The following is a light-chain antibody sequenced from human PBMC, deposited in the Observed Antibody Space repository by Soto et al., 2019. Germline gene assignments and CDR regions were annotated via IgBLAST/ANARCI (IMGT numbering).Light chain of an antibody. J-gene: IGLJ2*01. V-gene: IGLV2-8*01. Sequence: QSVLTQPPSASGSPGQSVTVSCTGSSSDVGAYKYVSWYQHHPGKAPKLIIYEVSKRPSGVPDRFSGYKSGNTASLTVSGLQAEDEADYYCSSYGGSTNLLFGGGTKLTVL. CDR1: SSDVGAYKY. CDR2: EVS. CDR3: SSYGGSTNLL.